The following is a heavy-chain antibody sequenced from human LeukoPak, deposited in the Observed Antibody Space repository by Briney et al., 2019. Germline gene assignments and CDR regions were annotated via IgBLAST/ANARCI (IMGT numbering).Heavy chain of an antibody. CDR1: GLTGSLNY. CDR2: IHTSGDT. J-gene: IGHJ5*02. CDR3: IVFGDSNH. D-gene: IGHD4-17*01. Sequence: SGGSLRLSCAASGLTGSLNYVSWVRQAPGKGLEWVSAIHTSGDTCYADSVKGRFTISRDTSKNTLYLQINSLRVEDTAVYYCIVFGDSNHWGQGTLVTVSS. V-gene: IGHV3-53*01.